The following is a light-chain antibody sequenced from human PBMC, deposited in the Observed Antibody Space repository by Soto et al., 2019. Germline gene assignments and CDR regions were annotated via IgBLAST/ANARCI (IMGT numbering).Light chain of an antibody. Sequence: QSVLTQPACVSGSPGQSFTISCTGSSSDVGGYNYVSWYQQHPGKAPKLVIYDVSDRPSGVSNRFSGSKSGNTASLTISGLQAEDEADYFCSSYTGSSTPYVFGTGTKLTVL. J-gene: IGLJ1*01. CDR1: SSDVGGYNY. CDR3: SSYTGSSTPYV. CDR2: DVS. V-gene: IGLV2-14*01.